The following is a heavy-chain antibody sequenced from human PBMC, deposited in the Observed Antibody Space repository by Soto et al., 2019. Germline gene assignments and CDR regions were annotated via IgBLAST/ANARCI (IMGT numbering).Heavy chain of an antibody. Sequence: GGSLRLSCAASGFTFSSYGMHWVRQAPGKGLEWVAVISYDGSNKYYADSVKGRFTISRDNCKNTLYLQMNSMRAQDTPVYSCAKSEGWLQLHPFDYRGQGTLVTVSS. D-gene: IGHD5-12*01. CDR2: ISYDGSNK. V-gene: IGHV3-30*18. CDR3: AKSEGWLQLHPFDY. CDR1: GFTFSSYG. J-gene: IGHJ4*02.